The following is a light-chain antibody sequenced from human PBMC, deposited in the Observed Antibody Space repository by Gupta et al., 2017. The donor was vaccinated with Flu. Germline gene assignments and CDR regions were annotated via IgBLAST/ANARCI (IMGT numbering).Light chain of an antibody. CDR2: GKN. CDR1: SLRSYY. CDR3: NSRDNSGNHVV. J-gene: IGLJ2*01. Sequence: SSELTQDPAVSVALGQTVRITCQGDSLRSYYASWYQQKPGQAPVLVIYGKNNRPSGIPDRFSGSSSGNTAPLTITGAQAEDEADYYCNSRDNSGNHVVFGGGTKLTVL. V-gene: IGLV3-19*01.